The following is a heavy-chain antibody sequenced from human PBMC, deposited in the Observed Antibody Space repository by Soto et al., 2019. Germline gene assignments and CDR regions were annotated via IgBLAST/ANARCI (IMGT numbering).Heavy chain of an antibody. CDR1: GYTFSAYT. CDR3: ARDTETLGPRANDALDI. V-gene: IGHV1-3*01. J-gene: IGHJ3*02. D-gene: IGHD3-3*02. CDR2: INAGSGNT. Sequence: GASVKVSCKATGYTFSAYTMNWVRQAPGQSLEWMGWINAGSGNTKYSQNFQGRASITRDTSASTVYMELTGLTSEDTAVYYCARDTETLGPRANDALDIWGQGTMVTVSS.